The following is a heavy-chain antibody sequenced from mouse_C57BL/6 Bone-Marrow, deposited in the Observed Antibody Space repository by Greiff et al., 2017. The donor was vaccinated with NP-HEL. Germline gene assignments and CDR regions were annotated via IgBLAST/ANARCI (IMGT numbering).Heavy chain of an antibody. Sequence: EVQLQQSGAELVRPGASVKLSCTASGFNIKDDYMHWVKQRPEQGLEWLGWIDPENGDTEYASKFQGKATITADTSSNTAYLQLSSLTSEDTAVYYCTTRWLLEFAYWGQGTLVTVSA. J-gene: IGHJ3*01. V-gene: IGHV14-4*01. CDR3: TTRWLLEFAY. CDR2: IDPENGDT. D-gene: IGHD2-3*01. CDR1: GFNIKDDY.